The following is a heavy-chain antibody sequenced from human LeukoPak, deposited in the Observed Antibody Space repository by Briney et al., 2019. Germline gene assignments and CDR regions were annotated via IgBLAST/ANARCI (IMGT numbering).Heavy chain of an antibody. CDR2: INHSGST. CDR3: ARGFRDGYNYGY. J-gene: IGHJ4*02. Sequence: SETLSLTCAVYGGSFSGYYWSWIRQPPGKGLEWIGEINHSGSTNYNPSLKSRVTISVDTSKNQFSQKLSSVTAADKAVYYCARGFRDGYNYGYWGQGTLVTVSS. V-gene: IGHV4-34*01. CDR1: GGSFSGYY. D-gene: IGHD5-24*01.